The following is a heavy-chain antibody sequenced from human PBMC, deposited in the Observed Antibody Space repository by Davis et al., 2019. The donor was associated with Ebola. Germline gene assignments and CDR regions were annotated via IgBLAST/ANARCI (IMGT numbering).Heavy chain of an antibody. Sequence: PGGSLRLSCAASGFTFSSYWMHWVRQAPGKGLVWVSRINSDGSSTTYADSVKGRFTISRDNSKNTLYLQMNSLRAEDTAVYYCAKERVYSSSSMLYYYYYGMDVWGQGTTVTVSS. D-gene: IGHD6-6*01. V-gene: IGHV3-74*01. J-gene: IGHJ6*02. CDR1: GFTFSSYW. CDR2: INSDGSST. CDR3: AKERVYSSSSMLYYYYYGMDV.